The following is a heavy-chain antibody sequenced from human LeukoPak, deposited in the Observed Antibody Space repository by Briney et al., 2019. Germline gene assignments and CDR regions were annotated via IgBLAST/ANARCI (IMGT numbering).Heavy chain of an antibody. Sequence: PSETLSLTCTVSGGSISSHYWSWIRQPPGKELEWFGYIYYSGSNNYNPSLKSRVTISVDTSKNQFSLKLSSVTAADTAVYYCARSEDYYDSSGYYYWGQGTLVTVSS. V-gene: IGHV4-59*11. CDR1: GGSISSHY. J-gene: IGHJ4*02. CDR2: IYYSGSN. D-gene: IGHD3-22*01. CDR3: ARSEDYYDSSGYYY.